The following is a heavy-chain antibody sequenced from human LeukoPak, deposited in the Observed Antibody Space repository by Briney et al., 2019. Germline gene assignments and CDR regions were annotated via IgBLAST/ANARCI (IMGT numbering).Heavy chain of an antibody. D-gene: IGHD3-22*01. CDR3: ARDDRGMTHNFDY. V-gene: IGHV3-74*01. Sequence: GGSLRLSCATSGFTFTTFWMHWVRQAPGKGLVWVSRISNDGSNTNYADSVKGRFTISRDNAKNTVYLQMNSLRAEDTAVYYCARDDRGMTHNFDYWGQGTLVTVSS. J-gene: IGHJ4*02. CDR1: GFTFTTFW. CDR2: ISNDGSNT.